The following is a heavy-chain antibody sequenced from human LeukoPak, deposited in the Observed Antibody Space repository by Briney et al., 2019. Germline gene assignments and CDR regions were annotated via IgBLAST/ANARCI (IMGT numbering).Heavy chain of an antibody. Sequence: GGSLRLSCAASGFNFDDYSINWVRQAPGKGLEWVSYISSSSSTIYYADSVKGRFSISRDNAKNSVYLQMNSLRAEDTAVYYCAKTRPLDSSSWSHGDYWGQGTLVTVSS. J-gene: IGHJ4*02. CDR3: AKTRPLDSSSWSHGDY. CDR1: GFNFDDYS. V-gene: IGHV3-48*01. D-gene: IGHD6-13*01. CDR2: ISSSSSTI.